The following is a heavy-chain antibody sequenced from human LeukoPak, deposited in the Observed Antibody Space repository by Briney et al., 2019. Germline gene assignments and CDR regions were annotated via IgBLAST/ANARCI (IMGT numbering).Heavy chain of an antibody. D-gene: IGHD5-18*01. CDR1: GGSFSGYY. CDR3: ARVPTFPYSYGYNPHFDY. V-gene: IGHV4-34*01. J-gene: IGHJ4*02. CDR2: ISHSGST. Sequence: TSETLSLTCAVYGGSFSGYYWSWIRQPPGKGLEWIGEISHSGSTNYNPSLKSRVTISVDTSKNQFSLKLSSVTAADTAVYYCARVPTFPYSYGYNPHFDYWGQGTLVTVSS.